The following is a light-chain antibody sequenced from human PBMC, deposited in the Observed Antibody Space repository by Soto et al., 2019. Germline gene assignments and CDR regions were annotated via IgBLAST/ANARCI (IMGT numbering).Light chain of an antibody. Sequence: QSALTQTASVSGSSGQSITISCTGTSSDVGGYNFVSWYQQHPGKAPKLIIHEVTNRPSGVSGRFSGSKSGNTAFLTISGLQAEDEAVYYCCSHSSSITWMFGGGTKLTVL. J-gene: IGLJ3*02. V-gene: IGLV2-14*03. CDR3: CSHSSSITWM. CDR2: EVT. CDR1: SSDVGGYNF.